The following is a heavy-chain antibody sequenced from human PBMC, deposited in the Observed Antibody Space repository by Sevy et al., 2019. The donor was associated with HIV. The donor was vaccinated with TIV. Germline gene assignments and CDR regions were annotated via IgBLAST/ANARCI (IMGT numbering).Heavy chain of an antibody. D-gene: IGHD3-3*01. V-gene: IGHV3-23*01. CDR3: AKDVPDQSWYDDFWSGSPCFDY. Sequence: GGSLRLSCVVSGFRFGSHAMSWVRQAPGKGLEWVSGMSGRGEGRGYADSVKGRFTISRDNSKNTVDLQMNSLRAEETALYYCAKDVPDQSWYDDFWSGSPCFDYWGRGTPVTVSS. CDR1: GFRFGSHA. J-gene: IGHJ4*01. CDR2: MSGRGEGR.